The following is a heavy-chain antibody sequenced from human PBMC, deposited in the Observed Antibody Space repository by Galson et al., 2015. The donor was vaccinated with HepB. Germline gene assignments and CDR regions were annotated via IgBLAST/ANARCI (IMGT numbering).Heavy chain of an antibody. CDR3: ARDGGIVEGCFDY. V-gene: IGHV3-30-3*01. Sequence: SLRLSCAASGFTFSSYAMHWVRQAPGKGLEWVAVISYDGSNKYYADSVKGRFTISRDNSKNTLYLQMNSLRAEDTAVYYCARDGGIVEGCFDYWGQGTLVTVSS. CDR2: ISYDGSNK. D-gene: IGHD1-26*01. CDR1: GFTFSSYA. J-gene: IGHJ4*02.